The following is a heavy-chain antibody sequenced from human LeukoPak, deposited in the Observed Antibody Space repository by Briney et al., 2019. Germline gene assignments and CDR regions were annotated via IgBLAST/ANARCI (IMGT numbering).Heavy chain of an antibody. CDR1: GFTFSSYS. CDR3: ARDHSLGSHFDY. D-gene: IGHD3-16*01. J-gene: IGHJ4*02. CDR2: ISSSSSYI. Sequence: PGGSLRLSCAASGFTFSSYSMNWVRQAPGKGLEWVSSISSSSSYIYYADSVKGRCTISRDNAKNSLYLQMNSLRAEDTAVYYCARDHSLGSHFDYWGEGTLVTVSS. V-gene: IGHV3-21*01.